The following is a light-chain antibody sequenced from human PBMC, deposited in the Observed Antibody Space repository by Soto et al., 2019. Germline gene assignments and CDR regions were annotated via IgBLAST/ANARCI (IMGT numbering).Light chain of an antibody. CDR1: QSISSW. CDR2: KAS. V-gene: IGKV1-5*03. CDR3: QQYNDNWT. J-gene: IGKJ1*01. Sequence: DIPITPSPSPPSASVRDRRTTTFRASQSISSWLAWYQQKPGTAPKLLIYKASTLQSGVPSRFSGSGSGTEFTLTISSLQPDDSATYYCQQYNDNWTFGQGTKV.